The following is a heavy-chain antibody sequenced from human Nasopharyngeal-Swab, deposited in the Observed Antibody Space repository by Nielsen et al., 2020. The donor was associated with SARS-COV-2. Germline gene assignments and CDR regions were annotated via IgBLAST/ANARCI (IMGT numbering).Heavy chain of an antibody. D-gene: IGHD6-13*01. CDR1: GFTFSDYY. CDR2: ISSSGSTI. V-gene: IGHV3-11*04. CDR3: ARDPGEQQLVFFDY. Sequence: GESLKISCAASGFTFSDYYMSWIRQAPGKGLEWVSYISSSGSTIYYADSVKGRFTTSRDNAKNSLYLQMNSLRAEDTAVYYCARDPGEQQLVFFDYWGQGTLVTVSS. J-gene: IGHJ4*02.